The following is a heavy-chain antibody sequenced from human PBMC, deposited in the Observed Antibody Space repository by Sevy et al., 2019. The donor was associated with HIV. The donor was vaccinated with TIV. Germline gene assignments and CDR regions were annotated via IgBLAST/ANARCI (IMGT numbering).Heavy chain of an antibody. CDR1: GFTFSDYY. D-gene: IGHD3-16*01. Sequence: GGSLRLSCAASGFTFSDYYMSWIRQAPGKGLEWISYISGSAGTINYADSVKGRFTISRDNAKNSLYLQMNSLRAEDTAVYYCARDHVKDGDLGDYYYYAMDVWGQGTTVTVSS. CDR3: ARDHVKDGDLGDYYYYAMDV. V-gene: IGHV3-11*01. J-gene: IGHJ6*02. CDR2: ISGSAGTI.